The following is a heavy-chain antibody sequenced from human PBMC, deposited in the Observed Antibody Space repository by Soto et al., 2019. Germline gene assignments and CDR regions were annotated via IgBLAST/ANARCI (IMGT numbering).Heavy chain of an antibody. CDR2: IYPGDSDT. J-gene: IGHJ4*02. D-gene: IGHD2-2*01. CDR1: GYSFTSYW. Sequence: PGESLKISCKGSGYSFTSYWIGWARQMPGKGLEWMGIIYPGDSDTRYSPSFQGQVTISADKSIGTAYLQWSSLKASDTAMYYCAKLGFIVVVPAAPMDPHFDYWGKEPLVT. CDR3: AKLGFIVVVPAAPMDPHFDY. V-gene: IGHV5-51*01.